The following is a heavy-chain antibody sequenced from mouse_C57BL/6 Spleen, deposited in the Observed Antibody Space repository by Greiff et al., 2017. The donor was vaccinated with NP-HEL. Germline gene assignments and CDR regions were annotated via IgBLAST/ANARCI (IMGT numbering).Heavy chain of an antibody. Sequence: EVKLVESGGGLVKPGGSLKLSCAASGFTFSSYAMSWVRQTPEKRLEWVATISDGGSYTYYPDNVKGRFTISRDNAKNNLYLQMSQLKSEDTAMYYCARDSYDYDGYFDYWGQGTTLTVSS. D-gene: IGHD2-4*01. V-gene: IGHV5-4*01. J-gene: IGHJ2*01. CDR1: GFTFSSYA. CDR2: ISDGGSYT. CDR3: ARDSYDYDGYFDY.